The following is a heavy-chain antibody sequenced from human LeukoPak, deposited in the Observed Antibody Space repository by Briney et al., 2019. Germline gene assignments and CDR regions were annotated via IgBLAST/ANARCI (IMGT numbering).Heavy chain of an antibody. CDR3: AVDIVVVLAAVDWFDP. CDR2: IIPILGIA. V-gene: IGHV1-69*04. Sequence: SVKVSCKASGGTFSSYAISWVRQAHGQGLEWMGRIIPILGIANYAQKFQGRVTITADKSTSTAYMELSSLRSEDTAVYYCAVDIVVVLAAVDWFDPWGQGTLVTVSS. D-gene: IGHD2-2*01. J-gene: IGHJ5*02. CDR1: GGTFSSYA.